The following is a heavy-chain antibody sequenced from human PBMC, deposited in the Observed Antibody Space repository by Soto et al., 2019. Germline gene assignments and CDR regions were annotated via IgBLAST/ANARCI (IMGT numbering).Heavy chain of an antibody. CDR2: ISAYNGNT. Sequence: ASVKVSCKASGYTFTRYGISWVRHAPGQELEWMGWISAYNGNTNYAQKLQGRVTMTADKSTSTAYMELSSLRSEDAAVYYCARDRHCSGGSCYVGGMDVWGQGTTVTVSS. CDR3: ARDRHCSGGSCYVGGMDV. CDR1: GYTFTRYG. V-gene: IGHV1-18*01. J-gene: IGHJ6*02. D-gene: IGHD2-15*01.